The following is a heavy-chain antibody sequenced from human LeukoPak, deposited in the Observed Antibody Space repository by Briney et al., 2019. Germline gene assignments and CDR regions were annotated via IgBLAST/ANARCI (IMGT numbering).Heavy chain of an antibody. CDR1: GFTFSSYW. CDR2: IKQDGSEK. V-gene: IGHV3-7*01. D-gene: IGHD3-10*01. J-gene: IGHJ4*02. Sequence: GGSLRLSCAASGFTFSSYWMSWVRQAPGKGLEWVANIKQDGSEKYYVDSVKGRFTISRDNAKNSLYLQMNSLRAEDTAVYYCAKDKGLNSVLLWFGEFYYWGQGTLVTVSS. CDR3: AKDKGLNSVLLWFGEFYY.